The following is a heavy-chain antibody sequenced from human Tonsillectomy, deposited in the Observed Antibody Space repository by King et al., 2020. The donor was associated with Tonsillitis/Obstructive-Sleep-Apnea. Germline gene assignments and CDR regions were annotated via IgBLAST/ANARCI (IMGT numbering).Heavy chain of an antibody. CDR2: INTNTGNP. J-gene: IGHJ5*02. V-gene: IGHV7-4-1*02. CDR1: GYTFISYA. CDR3: ARDDLLRNDFWCVYDLRFDP. D-gene: IGHD3-3*01. Sequence: VQLVQSGSELKKPGASVKVSCKASGYTFISYAMNWVRQAPGQGLEWMGWINTNTGNPTYAQDFTGRFVFSLDTSVSTAYLQISSLKAEYTAVYYCARDDLLRNDFWCVYDLRFDPWGQGTLVTVSS.